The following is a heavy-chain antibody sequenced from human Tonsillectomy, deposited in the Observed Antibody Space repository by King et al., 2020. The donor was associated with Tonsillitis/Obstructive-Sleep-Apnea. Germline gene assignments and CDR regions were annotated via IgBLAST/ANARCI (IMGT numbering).Heavy chain of an antibody. CDR2: IYYSGST. V-gene: IGHV4-59*01. CDR1: GGSISSYY. D-gene: IGHD6-6*01. CDR3: ARLTLAPKSIAARPYYYYMDV. J-gene: IGHJ6*03. Sequence: QLQESGPGLVKPSETLSLTCTVSGGSISSYYWSWIRQPPGKGLEWIGYIYYSGSTNYNPSLKSRVTISVDTSKNQFSLKLSSVTAADTAVYYCARLTLAPKSIAARPYYYYMDVWGKGTTVTVSS.